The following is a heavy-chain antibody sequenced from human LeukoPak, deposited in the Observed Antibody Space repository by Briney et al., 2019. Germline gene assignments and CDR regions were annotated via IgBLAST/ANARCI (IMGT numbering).Heavy chain of an antibody. CDR2: IYSDGSST. CDR3: ARFPGYSYGQRYFDY. J-gene: IGHJ4*02. D-gene: IGHD5-18*01. Sequence: GGSLRLSCAASGFTFSSYWMHWVRQAPGKGLVWVSRIYSDGSSTSYADSVKGRFTISRDNAKNTLYLQMNSLRAEDTAVYYCARFPGYSYGQRYFDYWGQGTLVTVSS. V-gene: IGHV3-74*01. CDR1: GFTFSSYW.